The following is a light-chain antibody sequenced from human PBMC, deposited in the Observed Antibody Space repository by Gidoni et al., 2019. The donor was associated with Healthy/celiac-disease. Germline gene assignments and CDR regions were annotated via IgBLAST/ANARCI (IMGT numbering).Light chain of an antibody. J-gene: IGKJ2*01. CDR2: GAS. CDR3: QQYGSSPVT. V-gene: IGKV3-20*01. Sequence: EIVLTQYPGTLSLSPGERATLSCRASQSVSSSYLAWYQQKPGQAPRLLIYGASSRATGIPDRFSGSGSGTDFTLTISRLEPEDFAVYYCQQYGSSPVTFGQGTKLEIK. CDR1: QSVSSSY.